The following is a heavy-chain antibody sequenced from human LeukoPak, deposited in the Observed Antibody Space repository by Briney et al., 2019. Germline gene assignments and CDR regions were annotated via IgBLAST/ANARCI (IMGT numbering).Heavy chain of an antibody. D-gene: IGHD3-10*01. CDR1: GYSFTSYW. CDR2: IYPGDSDT. Sequence: GEPLKISCKGSGYSFTSYWIGWVRQMPGKGLEWMGIIYPGDSDTRYSPSFQGQVTISADKSISTAYLQWSSLKASDTAMYYCARLPHYYGSGSSHAFDIWGQGTMVTVSS. J-gene: IGHJ3*02. V-gene: IGHV5-51*01. CDR3: ARLPHYYGSGSSHAFDI.